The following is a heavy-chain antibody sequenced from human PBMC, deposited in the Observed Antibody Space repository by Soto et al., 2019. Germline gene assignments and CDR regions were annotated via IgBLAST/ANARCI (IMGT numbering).Heavy chain of an antibody. J-gene: IGHJ4*02. CDR3: TTVGAYWGGACYSRHDLCHY. V-gene: IGHV3-15*01. CDR2: IKSKTDGGTT. Sequence: EVQLVESGGGLVKPGGSLRLSCAASGFTFSNAWMSWVRQAPGKGLEWVGRIKSKTDGGTTDYAAPVKGRFTISRDDSKNTLYLKMNSLKTEDTAVYYCTTVGAYWGGACYSRHDLCHYWGRGTLVTVSA. CDR1: GFTFSNAW. D-gene: IGHD2-21*02.